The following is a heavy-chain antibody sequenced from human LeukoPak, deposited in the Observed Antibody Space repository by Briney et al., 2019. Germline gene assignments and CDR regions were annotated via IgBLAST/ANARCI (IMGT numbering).Heavy chain of an antibody. Sequence: SETLSLTCTVSGGSISNYYWSWIRQPAGKGLEFIGRIYSSGSTNYNPSLKSRVTMSVDTSKNQFSLKLCSVTAADTAVYYCARGGIGTSLDYWGQGTLVTVSS. CDR1: GGSISNYY. D-gene: IGHD2-21*01. CDR3: ARGGIGTSLDY. V-gene: IGHV4-4*07. CDR2: IYSSGST. J-gene: IGHJ4*02.